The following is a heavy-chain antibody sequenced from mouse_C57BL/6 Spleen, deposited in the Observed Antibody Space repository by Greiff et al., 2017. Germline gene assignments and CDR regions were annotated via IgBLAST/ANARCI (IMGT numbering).Heavy chain of an antibody. CDR3: TRANYYGSSHSAWFAY. CDR2: IDPETGGT. Sequence: QVQLQQSGAELVRPGASVTLSCKASGYTFTDYEMHWVKQTPVHGLEWIGAIDPETGGTAYNQKFKGKAILTADKSSSTAYMERRSLTSEDSAVYYCTRANYYGSSHSAWFAYWGQGTLVTVSA. V-gene: IGHV1-15*01. J-gene: IGHJ3*01. D-gene: IGHD1-1*01. CDR1: GYTFTDYE.